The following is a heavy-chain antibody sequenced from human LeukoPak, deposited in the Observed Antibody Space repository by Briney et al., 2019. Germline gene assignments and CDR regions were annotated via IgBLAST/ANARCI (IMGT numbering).Heavy chain of an antibody. J-gene: IGHJ5*02. CDR3: ARGRGQAAGTFVGWFDP. V-gene: IGHV4-34*01. CDR1: GGSFSGYY. Sequence: SGTLSLTCAVYGGSFSGYYWGWIRQPPGKGLEWIGEINHSGSTNYNPSLKSRVTISVDTSKNQFSLKLSSVTAADTAVYYCARGRGQAAGTFVGWFDPWGQGTLVTVSS. CDR2: INHSGST. D-gene: IGHD6-13*01.